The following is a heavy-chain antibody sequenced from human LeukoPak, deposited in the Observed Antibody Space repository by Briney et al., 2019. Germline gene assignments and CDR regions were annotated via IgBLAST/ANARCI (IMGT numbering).Heavy chain of an antibody. CDR2: IDWDDDK. Sequence: SGPTLVNPTQTLTLTCTFSGFSLSTSGMCVSWIRQPTGKALEWLARIDWDDDKYYSTSLKTRLTISKDTSKIQVVLTMPNMDPVDTATYYCARIRLGYYYDSTGFDPWGQGTLVTVSS. J-gene: IGHJ5*02. D-gene: IGHD3-22*01. V-gene: IGHV2-70*11. CDR3: ARIRLGYYYDSTGFDP. CDR1: GFSLSTSGMC.